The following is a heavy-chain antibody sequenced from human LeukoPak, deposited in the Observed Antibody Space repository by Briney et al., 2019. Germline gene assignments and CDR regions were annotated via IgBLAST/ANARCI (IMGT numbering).Heavy chain of an antibody. J-gene: IGHJ6*03. D-gene: IGHD4-17*01. CDR1: GFTFSSYG. CDR2: ISFDGTNT. CDR3: AKCALDYVPYYYYYYINV. Sequence: PGGSLRLSCAASGFTFSSYGMRWVRQAPGKGLEWVAAISFDGTNTYYADSVKGRFTISRDNSKNTLYLQMNSLRTEDTAVYYCAKCALDYVPYYYYYYINVWGKGNTVTVSS. V-gene: IGHV3-30*18.